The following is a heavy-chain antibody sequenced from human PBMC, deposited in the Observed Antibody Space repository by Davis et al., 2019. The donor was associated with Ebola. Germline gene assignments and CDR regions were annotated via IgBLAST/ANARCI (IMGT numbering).Heavy chain of an antibody. Sequence: GESLKISCDATGFTVRNTHMSWVRQAPGKGLEWVSGIYGGDTHYADSVKGRFTISRDNSKNTLYLQMNSLRAEDTAVYYCAKDHDGSYTPAFDYWGQGTLVTVSS. CDR1: GFTVRNTH. V-gene: IGHV3-53*05. CDR2: IYGGDT. D-gene: IGHD1-26*01. CDR3: AKDHDGSYTPAFDY. J-gene: IGHJ4*02.